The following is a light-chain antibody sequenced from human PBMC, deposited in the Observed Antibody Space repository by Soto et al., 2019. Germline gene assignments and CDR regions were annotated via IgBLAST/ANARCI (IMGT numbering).Light chain of an antibody. J-gene: IGKJ3*01. Sequence: RASQSVSSYLAWYQQKPGQAPRLLMYDASNRATGIPARISGSGSGTDFTLTIRSLQPEDLATYYCQQSYRPSITFGPGTKVDIK. CDR3: QQSYRPSIT. V-gene: IGKV3-11*01. CDR2: DAS. CDR1: QSVSSY.